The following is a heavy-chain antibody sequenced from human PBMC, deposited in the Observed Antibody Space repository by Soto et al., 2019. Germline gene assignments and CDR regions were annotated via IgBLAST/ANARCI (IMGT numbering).Heavy chain of an antibody. CDR2: ISFSGNTI. CDR3: ARRIDPLQYSDY. Sequence: PGGSLRLSCAASGFTFDDYGMNWVRQAPGKRLEWVSFISFSGNTIYYADSVRGRFTISRDNAKSTLFLQMNSLRDDDTATYYCARRIDPLQYSDYWGRGTLVTFSS. CDR1: GFTFDDYG. V-gene: IGHV3-48*02. D-gene: IGHD2-15*01. J-gene: IGHJ4*02.